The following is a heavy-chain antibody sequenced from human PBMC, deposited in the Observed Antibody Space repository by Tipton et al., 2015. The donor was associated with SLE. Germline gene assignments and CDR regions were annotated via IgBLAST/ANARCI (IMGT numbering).Heavy chain of an antibody. D-gene: IGHD1-20*01. CDR2: IKQDGSEK. J-gene: IGHJ3*02. CDR1: GFTFGDYA. Sequence: GSLRLSCTASGFTFGDYAMSWVRQAPGKGLEWVANIKQDGSEKYYVDSVQGRFTISRDNAKNSLSLQMNSLRGEDTAVYYCARVRGSNSFDIWGQGTMVTVSS. CDR3: ARVRGSNSFDI. V-gene: IGHV3-7*01.